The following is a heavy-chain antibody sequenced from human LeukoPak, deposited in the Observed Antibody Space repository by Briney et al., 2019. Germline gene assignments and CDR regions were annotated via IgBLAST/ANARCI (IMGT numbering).Heavy chain of an antibody. V-gene: IGHV1-8*03. D-gene: IGHD3-3*01. CDR2: MNPNSGNT. Sequence: GASVRVSCKASGYTFTSYAMHWVRQAPGQRLEWMGWMNPNSGNTGYAQKLQGRVTITGNTSISTAYMELSSLRSEDTAVYYCARGTILRFLEWLTESILRFDQKYYYYGMDVWGQGTTVTVSS. CDR1: GYTFTSYA. CDR3: ARGTILRFLEWLTESILRFDQKYYYYGMDV. J-gene: IGHJ6*02.